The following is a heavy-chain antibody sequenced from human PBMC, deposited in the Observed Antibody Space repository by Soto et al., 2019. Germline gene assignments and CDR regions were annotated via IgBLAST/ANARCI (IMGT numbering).Heavy chain of an antibody. J-gene: IGHJ6*02. Sequence: PWGFLRLSCAASGFTFSSYLMSWVRQAPGKGLEWVANIKQDGSEKYYVDSVKGRFTISRDNAKNSLYLQMNSLRAEDTAVYYCARDIRSLSIFGVVPTDYYYYGMDVWGQGTTVTVS. CDR1: GFTFSSYL. CDR2: IKQDGSEK. D-gene: IGHD3-3*01. V-gene: IGHV3-7*01. CDR3: ARDIRSLSIFGVVPTDYYYYGMDV.